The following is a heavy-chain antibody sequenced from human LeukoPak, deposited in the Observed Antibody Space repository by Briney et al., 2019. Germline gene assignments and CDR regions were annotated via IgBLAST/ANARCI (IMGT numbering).Heavy chain of an antibody. V-gene: IGHV5-51*01. Sequence: GESLKISCKGSGYGFNNYWIGWVRQMPGKGLEWMGIIYPDDSDTRYSPSFQGQVTISADKSIATAYLQWSSLKASDTAMYYCAIGGDSTTSCYRCFNYWGQGTLVTVSS. CDR1: GYGFNNYW. D-gene: IGHD2-2*02. CDR3: AIGGDSTTSCYRCFNY. CDR2: IYPDDSDT. J-gene: IGHJ4*02.